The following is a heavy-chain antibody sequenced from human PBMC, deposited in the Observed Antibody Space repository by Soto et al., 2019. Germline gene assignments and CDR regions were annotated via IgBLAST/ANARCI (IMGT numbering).Heavy chain of an antibody. CDR1: GFTFSSYW. J-gene: IGHJ4*02. Sequence: EVQLVESGGGLVQPGGSLRLSCAASGFTFSSYWMSWVRQAPGKGREWVANINQDGSEKFYVDSVKGRFTISRDNAKNSLYLQMNSLRAEDTAVYYCATIATYSGSYFFDDWGQGTLVTVSS. V-gene: IGHV3-7*03. CDR2: INQDGSEK. D-gene: IGHD1-26*01. CDR3: ATIATYSGSYFFDD.